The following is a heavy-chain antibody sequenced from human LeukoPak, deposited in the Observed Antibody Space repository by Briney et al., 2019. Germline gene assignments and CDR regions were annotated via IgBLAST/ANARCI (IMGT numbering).Heavy chain of an antibody. D-gene: IGHD4-17*01. CDR2: ISGSGGST. CDR3: AKGPKGAYGDFFDY. J-gene: IGHJ4*02. CDR1: GFSFEDYA. V-gene: IGHV3-23*01. Sequence: GRSLRLSCAASGFSFEDYAMHWVRQAPGKGLEWVSAISGSGGSTYYADSVKGRFTISRDNSKNTLYLQMNSLRAEDTAVYYCAKGPKGAYGDFFDYWGQGTLVTVSS.